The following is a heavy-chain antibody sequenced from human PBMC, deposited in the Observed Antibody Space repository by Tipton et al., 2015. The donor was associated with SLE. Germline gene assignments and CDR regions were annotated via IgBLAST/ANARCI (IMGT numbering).Heavy chain of an antibody. J-gene: IGHJ3*01. Sequence: VQLVQSGAEVKKPGESLKISCKGSGYSFSTYGIGWVRQMPGKGLEWMGIIYPRDSDSRYSPSFRGQVTISADKSISTAYLQWGSLKASDSAIYYCARVRDLVHYDIAFDVWGQGTMVTVSS. CDR1: GYSFSTYG. V-gene: IGHV5-51*03. D-gene: IGHD4-17*01. CDR2: IYPRDSDS. CDR3: ARVRDLVHYDIAFDV.